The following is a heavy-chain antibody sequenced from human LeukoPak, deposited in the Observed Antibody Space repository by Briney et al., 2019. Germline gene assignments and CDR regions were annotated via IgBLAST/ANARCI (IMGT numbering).Heavy chain of an antibody. J-gene: IGHJ6*02. CDR3: ARVRTSPDYYHGMDV. CDR2: INSDGSST. CDR1: GFTFSSYW. V-gene: IGHV3-74*01. Sequence: GGSLRLSCAASGFTFSSYWMHWVRQAPGKGLVWVSRINSDGSSTSYADSVKGRFTISRDNAKNTLYLQMNSLRAEDTAVYYCARVRTSPDYYHGMDVWGQGTTVTVSS.